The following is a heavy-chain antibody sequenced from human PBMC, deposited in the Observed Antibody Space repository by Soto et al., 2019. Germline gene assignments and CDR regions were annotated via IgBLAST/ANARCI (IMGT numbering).Heavy chain of an antibody. Sequence: QVQLQESGPGLVKPSATLSLTCNVSGGSISSYYWTWIRQPPGKGLEWIGYLYTTGSTNYNPSLKSRVTISLETSKNQVFLNLSSVTAADTAVYYCAGMSFTVFGEVIDNFYFYGMDVWGQGTTVTVSS. J-gene: IGHJ6*02. CDR2: LYTTGST. CDR3: AGMSFTVFGEVIDNFYFYGMDV. CDR1: GGSISSYY. D-gene: IGHD3-3*01. V-gene: IGHV4-59*03.